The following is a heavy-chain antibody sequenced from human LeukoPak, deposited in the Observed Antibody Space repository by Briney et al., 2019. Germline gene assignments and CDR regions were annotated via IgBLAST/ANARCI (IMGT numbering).Heavy chain of an antibody. CDR2: ISGSGGST. Sequence: GGSLRLSCAASGFTFSSYAMSWVRQAPGKGLEWVSAISGSGGSTYYADSVKGRFTISRDNSKNTLYLQMNSLRAEDTAVYYCAKDSRYCSSTSCRDWFDPWGRGTLVTVSS. D-gene: IGHD2-2*01. V-gene: IGHV3-23*01. CDR1: GFTFSSYA. J-gene: IGHJ5*02. CDR3: AKDSRYCSSTSCRDWFDP.